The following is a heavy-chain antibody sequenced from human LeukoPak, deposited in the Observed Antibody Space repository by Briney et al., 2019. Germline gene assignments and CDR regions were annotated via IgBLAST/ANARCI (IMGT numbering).Heavy chain of an antibody. Sequence: GGSLRLSCSASGFTFSTYGMHWVRQAPGKGLEWVAVIWFDGSNKFNADSVKGRFTISRDNSKNTLYLQMNSLRVEDTAVYYCARAVGPYDYWGQGTLVTVSS. J-gene: IGHJ4*02. CDR3: ARAVGPYDY. CDR1: GFTFSTYG. V-gene: IGHV3-33*01. CDR2: IWFDGSNK.